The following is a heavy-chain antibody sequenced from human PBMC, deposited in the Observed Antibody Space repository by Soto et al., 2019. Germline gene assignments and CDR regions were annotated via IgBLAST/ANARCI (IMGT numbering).Heavy chain of an antibody. CDR2: IHDSGST. Sequence: SETLSLTCTVSGASVSSGNSYWNWIRQPPGKGLEWIGYIHDSGSTNHNPSLKSRVTISGGTSNDQCSLKLTSVTAADTAVYYCARDSIHYFDYWGQGTLVTVSS. J-gene: IGHJ4*02. V-gene: IGHV4-61*01. D-gene: IGHD5-18*01. CDR3: ARDSIHYFDY. CDR1: GASVSSGNSY.